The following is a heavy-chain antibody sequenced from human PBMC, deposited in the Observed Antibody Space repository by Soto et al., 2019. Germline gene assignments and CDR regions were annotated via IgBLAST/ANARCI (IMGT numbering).Heavy chain of an antibody. CDR1: GGSISSGGYY. CDR2: IYYSGST. Sequence: SETLSLTCTVSGGSISSGGYYWSWIRQHPGKGLEWIGYIYYSGSTYYNPSLKSRVTISVDTSKNQFSLKLSSVTAADTAVYYCARDRLDTAMVSDYYYYYGMDVWGQGTTVTV. V-gene: IGHV4-31*03. CDR3: ARDRLDTAMVSDYYYYYGMDV. D-gene: IGHD5-18*01. J-gene: IGHJ6*02.